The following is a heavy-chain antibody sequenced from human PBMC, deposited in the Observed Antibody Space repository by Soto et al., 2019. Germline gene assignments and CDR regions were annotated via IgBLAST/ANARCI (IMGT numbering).Heavy chain of an antibody. CDR3: ARPLDPLSSWFAFDI. CDR1: GFTFSSYS. CDR2: ISSSSSYI. Sequence: GGSLRLSCAASGFTFSSYSMNWVRQAPGKGLEWVSSISSSSSYIYYADSVKGRFTISRDNAKNPLYLQMNSLRAEDTAVYYCARPLDPLSSWFAFDIWGQGTMVTVS. D-gene: IGHD3-9*01. J-gene: IGHJ3*02. V-gene: IGHV3-21*01.